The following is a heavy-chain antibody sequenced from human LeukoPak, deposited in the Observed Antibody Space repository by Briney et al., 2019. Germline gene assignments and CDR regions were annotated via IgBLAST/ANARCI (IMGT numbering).Heavy chain of an antibody. CDR2: ISSSSSYI. J-gene: IGHJ4*02. V-gene: IGHV3-21*01. D-gene: IGHD2-15*01. Sequence: PGGSLRLSCAASGFSFITYNMNWVRQAPGKGLEWVSSISSSSSYIYYADSVKGRFTISRDNAKNSLYLQMNSLRAEDTAVYYCARGKGSNFDYWGQGTLVTVSS. CDR3: ARGKGSNFDY. CDR1: GFSFITYN.